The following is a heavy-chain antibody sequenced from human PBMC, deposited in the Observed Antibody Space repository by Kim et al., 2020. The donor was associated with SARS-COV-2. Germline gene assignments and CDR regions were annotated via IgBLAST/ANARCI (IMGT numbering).Heavy chain of an antibody. CDR2: TYYRSKWYN. CDR3: ARDHQYSVDY. CDR1: GDHVSGDSVA. Sequence: SQTLSLTCVISGDHVSGDSVAGNWVRQSPSRGLEWLGSTYYRSKWYNDYAVSVKGRITISPDTSKNQCSLQVNSVTPEDTAVYYCARDHQYSVDYWGQGTLFTLSS. J-gene: IGHJ4*02. D-gene: IGHD4-4*01. V-gene: IGHV6-1*01.